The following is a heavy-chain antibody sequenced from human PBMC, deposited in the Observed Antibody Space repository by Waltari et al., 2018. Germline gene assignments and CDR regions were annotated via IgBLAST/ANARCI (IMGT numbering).Heavy chain of an antibody. J-gene: IGHJ4*02. CDR1: GGSISSYY. D-gene: IGHD4-17*01. CDR2: IYYSGST. Sequence: QVQLQESGPGLVKPSETLSLTCTVSGGSISSYYWRWIRQPPGKGLEWIGYIYYSGSTNYNPSLKSRVTISVDTSKNQFSLKLSSVTAADTAVYYCARHGRNDYGDYVLWYWGQGTLVTVSS. CDR3: ARHGRNDYGDYVLWY. V-gene: IGHV4-59*08.